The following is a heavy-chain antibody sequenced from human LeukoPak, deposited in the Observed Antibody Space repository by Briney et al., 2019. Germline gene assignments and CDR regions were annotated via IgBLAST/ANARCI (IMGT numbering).Heavy chain of an antibody. D-gene: IGHD1-7*01. J-gene: IGHJ6*02. CDR3: AASNSIRAVYYYYYGMDV. CDR1: GYTFTSYD. Sequence: GASVKVSCKASGYTFTSYDINWVRQATGQGLEWMGWMNPNSGNTGYAQKFQGRVTMTRNTSISTAYMELSSLRSEDTAVYYCAASNSIRAVYYYYYGMDVWDQGTTVTVSS. V-gene: IGHV1-8*01. CDR2: MNPNSGNT.